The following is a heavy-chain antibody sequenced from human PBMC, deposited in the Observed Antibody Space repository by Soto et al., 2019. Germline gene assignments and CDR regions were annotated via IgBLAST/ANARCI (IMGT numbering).Heavy chain of an antibody. CDR1: GYTFTGYY. V-gene: IGHV1-2*04. CDR3: AREPWNSKYYYGMDG. J-gene: IGHJ6*02. Sequence: ASVKVSCKASGYTFTGYYMHWVRQAPGQGLEWMGWINPNSGGTNYAQKFQGWVTMTRDTSISTAYMELSRLRSDDTAVYYCAREPWNSKYYYGMDGWGQGTTVTVSS. CDR2: INPNSGGT. D-gene: IGHD1-7*01.